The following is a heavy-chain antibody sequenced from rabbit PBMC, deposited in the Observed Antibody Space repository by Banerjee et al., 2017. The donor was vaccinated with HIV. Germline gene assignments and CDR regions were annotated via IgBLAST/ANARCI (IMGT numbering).Heavy chain of an antibody. J-gene: IGHJ6*01. CDR3: ARDGAGGSYFAL. Sequence: QLEESGGRLVQPGGSLTLSCKAYGFTISNYWMNWVRQAPGKGLEWIGYIDPVFGITYYANWVNGRFSISRENAQNTVSLQMTSLTAADTATYFCARDGAGGSYFALWGPGTLVTVS. CDR2: IDPVFGIT. CDR1: GFTISNYW. D-gene: IGHD8-1*01. V-gene: IGHV1S7*01.